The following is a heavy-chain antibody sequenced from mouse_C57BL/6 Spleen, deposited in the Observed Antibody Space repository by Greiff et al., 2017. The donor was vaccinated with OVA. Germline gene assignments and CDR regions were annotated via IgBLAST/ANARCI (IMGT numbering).Heavy chain of an antibody. J-gene: IGHJ1*03. D-gene: IGHD1-1*01. Sequence: DVKLVESEGGLVQPGSSMKLSCTASGFTFSDYYMAWVRQVPEKGLEWVANINYDGSSTYYLDSLKSRFIISRDNAKNILYLQMSSLKSEDTATYYCAREITTVAESYWYFDVWGTGTTVTVSS. CDR1: GFTFSDYY. CDR2: INYDGSST. V-gene: IGHV5-16*01. CDR3: AREITTVAESYWYFDV.